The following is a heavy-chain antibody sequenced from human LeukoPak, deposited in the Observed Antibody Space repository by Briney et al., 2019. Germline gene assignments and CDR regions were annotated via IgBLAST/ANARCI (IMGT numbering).Heavy chain of an antibody. V-gene: IGHV3-7*01. CDR1: GFTFTSYW. J-gene: IGHJ4*01. Sequence: PGGSRRLSCAVSGFTFTSYWMNWVRQAPGKGLEWVASIRQDGGGKAYVDSVKGRFTISRDNTKNSLYLHINSLRAGDTAVYSCARDGTAAGLYFDLWGQGTLVTVSS. CDR2: IRQDGGGK. CDR3: ARDGTAAGLYFDL. D-gene: IGHD6-13*01.